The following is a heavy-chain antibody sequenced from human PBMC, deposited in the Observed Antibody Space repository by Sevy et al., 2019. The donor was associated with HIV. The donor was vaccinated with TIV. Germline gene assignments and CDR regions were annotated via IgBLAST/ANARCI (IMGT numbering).Heavy chain of an antibody. J-gene: IGHJ4*02. Sequence: GGSLRLSCAASGFTFSSYAMSWVRQAPGKGLEWVSAISGSGNTYYADSVKGRFTISRDNPKNTLFLQMNSLRAEDTAVYYCARDGDSGSYKLDYWGQGTLVTVSS. CDR3: ARDGDSGSYKLDY. V-gene: IGHV3-23*01. CDR1: GFTFSSYA. D-gene: IGHD1-26*01. CDR2: ISGSGNT.